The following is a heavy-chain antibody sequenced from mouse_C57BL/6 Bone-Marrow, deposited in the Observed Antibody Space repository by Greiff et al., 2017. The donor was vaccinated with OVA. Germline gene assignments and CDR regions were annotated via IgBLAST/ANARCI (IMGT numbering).Heavy chain of an antibody. CDR3: AQLGRDYAMDY. CDR1: GFPFSSYT. Sequence: DVMLVESGGGLVKPGGSLKLSCAASGFPFSSYTMSWVRQTPEKRLEWVATISGGGGNTYYPDSVKGRFTISRDNAKNTLYLQMSSLRSEDTALYYCAQLGRDYAMDYWGQGTSVTVSS. J-gene: IGHJ4*01. V-gene: IGHV5-9*01. D-gene: IGHD4-1*02. CDR2: ISGGGGNT.